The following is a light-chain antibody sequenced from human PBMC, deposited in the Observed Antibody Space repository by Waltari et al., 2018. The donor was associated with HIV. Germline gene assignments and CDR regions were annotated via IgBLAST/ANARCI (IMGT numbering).Light chain of an antibody. Sequence: QSVLTQPPSVSGAPGQRVTISCTGSNSNLGSVYDVPRYQQVPGTVPKRLIYGNSNRPSGVPDRISGSKSGSSASLAISGLQADDEADYYCQSYDSSLSGFIFGTGTRVTVL. CDR1: NSNLGSVYD. V-gene: IGLV1-40*01. J-gene: IGLJ1*01. CDR3: QSYDSSLSGFI. CDR2: GNS.